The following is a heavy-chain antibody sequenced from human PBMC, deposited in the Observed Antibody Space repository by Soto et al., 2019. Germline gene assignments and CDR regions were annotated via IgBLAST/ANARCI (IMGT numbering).Heavy chain of an antibody. Sequence: SETLSLTCTVSGGSISSSSYYWGWIRQPPGKGLEWIGSIYYSGSTYYNPSLKSRVTISVDKSKNQFSLKLSSVTAADTAVYYCARGGNYDSSGYGYAEYFQHWGQGTLVTVSS. CDR2: IYYSGST. CDR1: GGSISSSSYY. CDR3: ARGGNYDSSGYGYAEYFQH. V-gene: IGHV4-39*07. D-gene: IGHD3-22*01. J-gene: IGHJ1*01.